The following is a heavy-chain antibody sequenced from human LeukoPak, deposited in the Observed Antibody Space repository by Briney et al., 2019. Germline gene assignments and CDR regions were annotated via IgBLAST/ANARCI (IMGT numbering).Heavy chain of an antibody. CDR3: TSTDIIAAAGKGFDY. CDR1: GGSINSYY. Sequence: SETLSLTCTVSGGSINSYYWSCIRQPPGKGLEWIGYIYYSGRTNYNPSLKSRVTISIDTSKNQFSLRLTSVTAADTAVYYCTSTDIIAAAGKGFDYWGQGTLVTVSS. D-gene: IGHD6-13*01. CDR2: IYYSGRT. J-gene: IGHJ4*02. V-gene: IGHV4-59*08.